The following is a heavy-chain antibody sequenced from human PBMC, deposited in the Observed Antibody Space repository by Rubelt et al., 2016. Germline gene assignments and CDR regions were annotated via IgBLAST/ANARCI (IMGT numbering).Heavy chain of an antibody. CDR3: ARVRSSATMAPYYFDY. D-gene: IGHD6-25*01. V-gene: IGHV4-34*02. J-gene: IGHJ4*02. Sequence: QVQLQERGAGLLKPSETLSLTCAVYGGSFSGYYWSWIRQPPGKGLEWIGEIIHPGDTNYNPSLKSRVTISIDTSKNQFSLNRTAVTAAETAVYYCARVRSSATMAPYYFDYWGQGTLVTVSS. CDR2: IIHPGDT. CDR1: GGSFSGYY.